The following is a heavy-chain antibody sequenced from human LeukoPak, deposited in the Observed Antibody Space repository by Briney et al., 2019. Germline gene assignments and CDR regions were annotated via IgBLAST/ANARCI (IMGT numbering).Heavy chain of an antibody. J-gene: IGHJ2*01. Sequence: PGGSLRLSCAASGFTFSTYWMHWVRQAPGKGLVWVSRIRSDGIATTYADSVKGRFTISRDNAKNTLYLQMNSLRAEDTAVYYCARADGSESDWYFDLWGRGTLVTVSS. V-gene: IGHV3-74*01. CDR3: ARADGSESDWYFDL. D-gene: IGHD3-10*01. CDR2: IRSDGIAT. CDR1: GFTFSTYW.